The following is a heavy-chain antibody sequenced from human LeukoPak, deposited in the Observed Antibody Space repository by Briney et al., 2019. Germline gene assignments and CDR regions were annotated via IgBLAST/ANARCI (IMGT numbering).Heavy chain of an antibody. Sequence: GGSLRLSCAASGFTFSGSAMHWVRQASGKGLEGVGRISSKANNYATAYAASVKGRFTVSRDDSKKTAYLQMNSLKTEDTAVYYCTRFYDFGLDYWGQGTLVTVSS. D-gene: IGHD3-3*01. J-gene: IGHJ4*02. V-gene: IGHV3-73*01. CDR1: GFTFSGSA. CDR3: TRFYDFGLDY. CDR2: ISSKANNYAT.